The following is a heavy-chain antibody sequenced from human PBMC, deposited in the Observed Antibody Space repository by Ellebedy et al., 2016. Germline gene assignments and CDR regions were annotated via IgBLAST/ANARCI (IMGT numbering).Heavy chain of an antibody. D-gene: IGHD2-2*01. CDR3: ARGSVGDCSSTSCYGDY. CDR1: GFTFSSYA. CDR2: INSDGSST. Sequence: GESLKISCAASGFTFSSYAMSWVRQAPGKGLVWVSRINSDGSSTSYADSVKGRFTISRDNAKNSLYLQMNSLRAEDTAVYYCARGSVGDCSSTSCYGDYWGQGTLVTVSS. V-gene: IGHV3-74*01. J-gene: IGHJ4*02.